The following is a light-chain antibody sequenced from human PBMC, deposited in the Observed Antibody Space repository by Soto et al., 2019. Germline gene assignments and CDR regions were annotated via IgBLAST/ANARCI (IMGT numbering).Light chain of an antibody. Sequence: EIVLTQSPGTLSLSPGERDTLSCRTSQSVNSNFLAWYQQKPGQAPRLLVYGSSTRAAGVPDRFSGSGSGTDFTLTISRLEPEDFAVYYCQQYGHSPLLYTFGQGTKLGVK. V-gene: IGKV3-20*01. CDR2: GSS. CDR3: QQYGHSPLLYT. CDR1: QSVNSNF. J-gene: IGKJ2*01.